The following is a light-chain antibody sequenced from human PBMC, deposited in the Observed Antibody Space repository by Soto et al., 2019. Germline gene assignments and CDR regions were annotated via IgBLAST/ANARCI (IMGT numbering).Light chain of an antibody. J-gene: IGKJ4*01. Sequence: DIQMTQSPSSLSASVGDRVTITCRASQSISSYLNWYQQKPGKAPKLLIYAASSSQSGVPSRFSGSGSGTDFTLTISSLQPEDFATYYCQQSYSTPPTFGGGTKV. CDR3: QQSYSTPPT. CDR1: QSISSY. CDR2: AAS. V-gene: IGKV1-39*01.